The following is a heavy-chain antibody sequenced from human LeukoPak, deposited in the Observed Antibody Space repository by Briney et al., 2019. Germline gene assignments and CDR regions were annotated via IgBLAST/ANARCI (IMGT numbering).Heavy chain of an antibody. CDR1: GFTFGDYA. CDR3: TTQRRRGATTSSWYFDL. D-gene: IGHD1-26*01. CDR2: IRSKAYGGTT. V-gene: IGHV3-49*03. J-gene: IGHJ2*01. Sequence: GGSLRLSCTASGFTFGDYAMSWFRQAPGKGLEWVGFIRSKAYGGTTEYAASVKGRFTISRDDSKSIAYLQTNSLKTEDTAVYYCTTQRRRGATTSSWYFDLWGRGTLVTVSS.